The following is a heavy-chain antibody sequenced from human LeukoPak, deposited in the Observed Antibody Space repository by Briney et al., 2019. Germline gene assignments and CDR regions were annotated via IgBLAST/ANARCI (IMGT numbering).Heavy chain of an antibody. D-gene: IGHD2-21*02. CDR2: IWYDGSNK. CDR1: GFTFSSYG. CDR3: ARDYCGGDCYSFDY. Sequence: GRSLRLSCAASGFTFSSYGMHWVRQAPGKGLEWVAVIWYDGSNKYYADSVKGRFTISRDNSKNTLHLQMNSLRAEDTAVYYCARDYCGGDCYSFDYWGQGTLVTVSS. J-gene: IGHJ4*02. V-gene: IGHV3-33*01.